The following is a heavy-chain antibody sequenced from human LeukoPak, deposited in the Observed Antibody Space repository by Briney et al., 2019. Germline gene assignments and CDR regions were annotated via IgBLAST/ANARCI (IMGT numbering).Heavy chain of an antibody. CDR3: ARGPQWRGDYYYMDV. CDR2: MNPNSGNK. CDR1: GYSFTNFD. V-gene: IGHV1-8*01. J-gene: IGHJ6*03. Sequence: ASVKVSCKASGYSFTNFDINWVRQATGQGLVWMGWMNPNSGNKGYAQKFQGRVTMTMNTSITTAYMELSSLRSEDTAVYYCARGPQWRGDYYYMDVWGRGTTVTVSS. D-gene: IGHD6-19*01.